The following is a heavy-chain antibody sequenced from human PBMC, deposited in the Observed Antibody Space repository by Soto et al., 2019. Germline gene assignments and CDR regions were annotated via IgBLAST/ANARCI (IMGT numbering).Heavy chain of an antibody. V-gene: IGHV4-34*01. D-gene: IGHD3-9*01. J-gene: IGHJ3*02. CDR2: INHSGST. CDR1: GGSFSGYY. CDR3: ARGGAGTYFDWLSHAFDI. Sequence: PSETLSLTCAVYGGSFSGYYWSWIRQPPGKGLEWIGEINHSGSTNYNPSLKSRVTISVDTSKNQFSLKLSSVTAADTAVYYCARGGAGTYFDWLSHAFDIWGQGTMVTVSS.